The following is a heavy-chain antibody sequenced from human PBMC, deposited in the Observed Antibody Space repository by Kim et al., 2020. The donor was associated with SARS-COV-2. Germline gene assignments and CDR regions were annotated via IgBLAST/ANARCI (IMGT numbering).Heavy chain of an antibody. CDR2: INPNSGDT. V-gene: IGHV1-2*02. Sequence: ASVKVSCKASGYTFTGYYMHWVRQAPGQGLEWMGWINPNSGDTNYAQKFQGRVTMTRDTSISTAYMELSRLRSDDTAVYYCAILEQQLEEVGLDYWGQGTLVTVSS. J-gene: IGHJ4*02. CDR1: GYTFTGYY. CDR3: AILEQQLEEVGLDY. D-gene: IGHD6-13*01.